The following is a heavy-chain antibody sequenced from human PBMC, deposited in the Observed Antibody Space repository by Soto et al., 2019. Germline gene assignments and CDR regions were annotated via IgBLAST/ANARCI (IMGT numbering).Heavy chain of an antibody. J-gene: IGHJ6*02. CDR2: IKQDGSEK. CDR1: GLTFSSYW. D-gene: IGHD6-19*01. CDR3: ARDGPHSSGWYLGGYYYYYYGMDV. V-gene: IGHV3-7*01. Sequence: GGSLRLYCSPSGLTFSSYWMSWAPKAPGKALAWVASIKQDGSEKYYVDSVKGRFTISRDNAKNSLYLQMNSLRAEDTAVYYCARDGPHSSGWYLGGYYYYYYGMDVWGQGTTVTVSS.